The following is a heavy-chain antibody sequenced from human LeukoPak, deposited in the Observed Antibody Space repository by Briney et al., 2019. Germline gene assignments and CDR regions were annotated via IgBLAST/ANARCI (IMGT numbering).Heavy chain of an antibody. Sequence: GGSLRLSCAVSGFTVSGNYMSWVRQAPGKGLEGVSVLYSSGSTDYADSVKGRCTISRDNSKNTLYLQMNTLSAGDTAVYYCAREGGPYSSTLRGCWGQGTLVTVSS. CDR2: LYSSGST. D-gene: IGHD2-2*01. CDR1: GFTVSGNY. CDR3: AREGGPYSSTLRGC. V-gene: IGHV3-53*01. J-gene: IGHJ4*02.